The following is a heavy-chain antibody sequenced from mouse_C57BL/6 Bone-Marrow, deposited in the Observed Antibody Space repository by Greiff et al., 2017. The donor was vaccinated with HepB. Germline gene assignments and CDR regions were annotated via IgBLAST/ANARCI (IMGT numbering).Heavy chain of an antibody. V-gene: IGHV1-52*01. J-gene: IGHJ3*01. CDR3: ARRGVYGNYVGGFAY. Sequence: QVQLQQPGAELVRPGSSVKLSCKASGYTFTSYWMHWVKQRPIQGLEWIGNIDPSDSETHYNQKFKDKATLTVDKSSSTAYMQLSSLTSEDSAVYYCARRGVYGNYVGGFAYWGQGTLVTVSA. CDR2: IDPSDSET. D-gene: IGHD2-1*01. CDR1: GYTFTSYW.